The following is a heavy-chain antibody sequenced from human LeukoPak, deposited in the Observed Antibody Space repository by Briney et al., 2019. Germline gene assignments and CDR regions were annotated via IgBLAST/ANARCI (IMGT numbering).Heavy chain of an antibody. Sequence: SETLSLTCTVSGGSISSYYWSWIRQPAGKGLEWIGRIYTSGSTNHNPSLRSRVTMSVDTSKNQFSLKLSSVTAADTAVYYCARGVDTAMANYYYYMDVWGKGTTVTVSS. CDR2: IYTSGST. D-gene: IGHD5-18*01. CDR3: ARGVDTAMANYYYYMDV. CDR1: GGSISSYY. J-gene: IGHJ6*03. V-gene: IGHV4-4*07.